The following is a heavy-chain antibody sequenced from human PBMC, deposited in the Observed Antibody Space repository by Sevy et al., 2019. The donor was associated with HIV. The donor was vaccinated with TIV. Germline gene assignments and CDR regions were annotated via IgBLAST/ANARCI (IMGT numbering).Heavy chain of an antibody. Sequence: GGSLRLSCAASGFTVSSNSMSWVRQTPGKGLEWVSIIYSGGNTYYAYSVKGRFTISRDNSKNMLYLQMNSLRAEDTAVYYCARGVYSSNWYFSVWGQGTLVTVSS. D-gene: IGHD6-13*01. J-gene: IGHJ4*02. CDR2: IYSGGNT. CDR3: ARGVYSSNWYFSV. CDR1: GFTVSSNS. V-gene: IGHV3-53*01.